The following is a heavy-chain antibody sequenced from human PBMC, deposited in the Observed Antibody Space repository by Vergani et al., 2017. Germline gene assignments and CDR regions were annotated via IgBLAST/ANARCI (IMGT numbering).Heavy chain of an antibody. CDR2: IYPGDSET. CDR3: ARHVGAAGTSGGFQD. V-gene: IGHV5-51*01. D-gene: IGHD6-13*01. Sequence: EVQLVQSGAEVKKPGESLKISCKGSGYSFTNYWIGWVRQMPRKGLEWMGIIYPGDSETRYSPSFQGQVTISADKSIRPAYLQWSSLKASDTAMYYCARHVGAAGTSGGFQDWGQGTLVTVSS. CDR1: GYSFTNYW. J-gene: IGHJ1*01.